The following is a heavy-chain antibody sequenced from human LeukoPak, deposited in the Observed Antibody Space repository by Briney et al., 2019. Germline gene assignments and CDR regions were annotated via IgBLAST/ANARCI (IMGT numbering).Heavy chain of an antibody. CDR3: AGEGNGLLSKDFDY. D-gene: IGHD2/OR15-2a*01. CDR2: IGPHSSAT. Sequence: GASVKVSCKSSGFTFTDYYIHWVRQAPGQGLEWMGYIGPHSSATSSPQEFQGRVTMTRDTSMSTAYMELTRLTSDDTAVYYCAGEGNGLLSKDFDYWGQGTLVTVSS. CDR1: GFTFTDYY. V-gene: IGHV1-2*02. J-gene: IGHJ4*02.